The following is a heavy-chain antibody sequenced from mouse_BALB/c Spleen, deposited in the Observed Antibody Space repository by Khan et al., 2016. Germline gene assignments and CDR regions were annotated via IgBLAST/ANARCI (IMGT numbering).Heavy chain of an antibody. D-gene: IGHD1-2*01. J-gene: IGHJ2*01. CDR2: INPDSSTI. V-gene: IGHV4-1*02. Sequence: EVKLLESGGGLVQPGGSLKISCAASGFDFSRYWMSWVRQAPGKGLEWIGEINPDSSTINYTPSLKDKFIISRDNAKNTLYLQMSKVRSEDTALYYCARRHYYGYMNYWGQGTTLTVSS. CDR3: ARRHYYGYMNY. CDR1: GFDFSRYW.